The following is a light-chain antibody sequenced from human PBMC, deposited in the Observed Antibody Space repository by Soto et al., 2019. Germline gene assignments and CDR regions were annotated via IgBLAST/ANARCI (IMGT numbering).Light chain of an antibody. CDR1: SSDVGAFNY. CDR3: NSYTRNNHSV. J-gene: IGLJ1*01. Sequence: QSVVTQPASVSGSPGQAITISCSGTSSDVGAFNYVSWYQQHPGKAPKLMIYDVSNRPSGVSNRFSGSKSGNTASLTISGLRAEDEADYYCNSYTRNNHSVFGTGTKLTV. V-gene: IGLV2-14*03. CDR2: DVS.